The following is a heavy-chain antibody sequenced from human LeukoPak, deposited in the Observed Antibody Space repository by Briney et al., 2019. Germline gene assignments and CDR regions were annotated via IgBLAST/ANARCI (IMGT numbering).Heavy chain of an antibody. D-gene: IGHD3-10*01. J-gene: IGHJ4*02. V-gene: IGHV4-59*08. CDR2: IFYTGST. CDR1: GGSISSYY. Sequence: SETLSHICTVSGGSISSYYWSWIRQPPGRGLEWLGYIFYTGSTKYNPSLTSRVTISVDTSKNEFSLKLSSVTAADTAVYYCARRPRYGSGIEFDYWGQGTLVTVSS. CDR3: ARRPRYGSGIEFDY.